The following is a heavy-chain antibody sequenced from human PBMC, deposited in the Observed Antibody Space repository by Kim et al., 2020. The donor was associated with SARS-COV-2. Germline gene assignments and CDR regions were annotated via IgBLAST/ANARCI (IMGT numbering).Heavy chain of an antibody. Sequence: TFYTDSVKGRCTISRDNSKNTLYLQMNSLRAEDTAVYYCTRDRGWLAVYLGQGTRVTVSS. D-gene: IGHD6-19*01. CDR3: TRDRGWLAVY. V-gene: IGHV3-23*01. CDR2: T. J-gene: IGHJ4*02.